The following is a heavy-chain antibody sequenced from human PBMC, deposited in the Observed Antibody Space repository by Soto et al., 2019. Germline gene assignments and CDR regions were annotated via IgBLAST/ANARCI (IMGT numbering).Heavy chain of an antibody. CDR2: INESGGTT. J-gene: IGHJ4*02. CDR1: GFTFSNYA. CDR3: AKGGVFGDLLHYFDY. D-gene: IGHD3-10*01. V-gene: IGHV3-23*01. Sequence: GGSLRLSCAASGFTFSNYAMSWVRQAPGKGLEWISLINESGGTTYYAASVKGRFTISRGNSKNTLHLQMNSLRAEDSALYYCAKGGVFGDLLHYFDYWGQGTLVTVSS.